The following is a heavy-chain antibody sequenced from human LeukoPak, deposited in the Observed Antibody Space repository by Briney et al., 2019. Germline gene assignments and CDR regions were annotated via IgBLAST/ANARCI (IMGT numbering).Heavy chain of an antibody. D-gene: IGHD3-10*01. V-gene: IGHV1-2*02. CDR2: INPNSGGT. CDR3: AGTYYYGSGSPGGDAFDI. J-gene: IGHJ3*02. Sequence: ASVKVSCKASGYTFTGYYMLWVRQAPGQGLEWMGWINPNSGGTNYAQKFQGRVTMTRDTSISTAYMELSRLRSDDTAVYYCAGTYYYGSGSPGGDAFDIWGQGTMVTVSS. CDR1: GYTFTGYY.